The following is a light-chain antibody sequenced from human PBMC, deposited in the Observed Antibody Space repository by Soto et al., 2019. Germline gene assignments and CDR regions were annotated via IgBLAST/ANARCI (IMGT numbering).Light chain of an antibody. CDR1: QRISTW. Sequence: DIQMTHSRSTLSASVGDVVTSTCRASQRISTWLAWYQQKPGKAPKLLISDASSLETGVPSRFSGSGSGTEFTLTINSLQPDDFATYYCQQYKSYWTFGQGTKVDI. CDR3: QQYKSYWT. J-gene: IGKJ1*01. V-gene: IGKV1-5*01. CDR2: DAS.